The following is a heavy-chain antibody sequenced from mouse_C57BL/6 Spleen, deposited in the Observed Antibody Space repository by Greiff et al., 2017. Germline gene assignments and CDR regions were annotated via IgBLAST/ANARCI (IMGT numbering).Heavy chain of an antibody. CDR3: ARGRMVTTRDWFAY. D-gene: IGHD2-2*01. CDR2: IYPGSGST. Sequence: VQLQQPGAELVKPGASVKMSCKASGYTFTCYWITWVKQRPGQGLEWIGDIYPGSGSTNYNEKFKSKATLTVDTSSSTAYMQLSSLTSEDSAVYYCARGRMVTTRDWFAYWGQGTLVTVSA. CDR1: GYTFTCYW. J-gene: IGHJ3*01. V-gene: IGHV1-55*01.